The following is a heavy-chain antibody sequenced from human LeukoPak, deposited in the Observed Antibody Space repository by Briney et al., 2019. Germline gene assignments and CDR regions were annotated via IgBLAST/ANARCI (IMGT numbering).Heavy chain of an antibody. CDR2: INSEERST. J-gene: IGHJ4*02. D-gene: IGHD4-17*01. V-gene: IGHV3-74*01. Sequence: GGSLRLPCPASGCTFSRYWMQWVHQAPGKGVVWVARINSEERSTRYEDSAQGRFTISRENAKNKLYLQMNSLRAEDTDVYYCERGKTPAVTTGFDYWGQGTLVTVSS. CDR1: GCTFSRYW. CDR3: ERGKTPAVTTGFDY.